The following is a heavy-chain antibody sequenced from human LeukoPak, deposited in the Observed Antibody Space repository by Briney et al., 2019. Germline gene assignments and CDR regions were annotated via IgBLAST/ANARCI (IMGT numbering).Heavy chain of an antibody. CDR3: ARVKGYDGSSTFDP. CDR1: GFTFSNYN. J-gene: IGHJ5*02. V-gene: IGHV3-11*05. D-gene: IGHD2-2*01. CDR2: ISSSSSYS. Sequence: AGTLRLSCAASGFTFSNYNMNWVRQAPGKGLEGGSYISSSSSYSNYADSVKGRVTISRDNAKNSLYLQMSSLRSEDTAVYYCARVKGYDGSSTFDPWGQGTLVTVSS.